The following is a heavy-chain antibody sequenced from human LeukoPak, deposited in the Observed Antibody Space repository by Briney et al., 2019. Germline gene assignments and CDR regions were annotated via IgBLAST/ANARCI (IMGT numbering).Heavy chain of an antibody. CDR1: ARSISCYY. Sequence: TSQSMSLTCTPAARSISCYYWRWNRPPPRKGMECIWYIYNSGSTNYNPSLKSRVSISVDTSKNQFSLKLSSVTAADTAVYYCARSAIDAFDIWGQGTMVTVSS. CDR2: IYNSGST. V-gene: IGHV4-59*08. J-gene: IGHJ3*02. CDR3: ARSAIDAFDI. D-gene: IGHD6-25*01.